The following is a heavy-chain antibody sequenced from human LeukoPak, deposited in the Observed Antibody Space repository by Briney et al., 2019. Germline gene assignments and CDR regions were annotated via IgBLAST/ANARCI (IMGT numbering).Heavy chain of an antibody. V-gene: IGHV1-69*13. CDR2: IIPIFGTA. CDR3: ARTNLDCKNGVCYDY. D-gene: IGHD2-8*01. Sequence: SVKVSCKASGGTFSSYAISWVRQAPGQGLEWMGGIIPIFGTANYAQKFQGRVTITADESTSTAYMELRSLRSDDTAVYYCARTNLDCKNGVCYDYWGQGTLVTVSS. J-gene: IGHJ4*02. CDR1: GGTFSSYA.